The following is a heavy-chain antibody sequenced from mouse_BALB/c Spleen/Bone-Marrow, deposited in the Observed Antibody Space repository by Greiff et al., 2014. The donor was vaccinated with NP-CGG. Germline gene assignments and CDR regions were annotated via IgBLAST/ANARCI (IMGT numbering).Heavy chain of an antibody. CDR3: ARRYYGSTFDY. V-gene: IGHV1-4*01. CDR1: GYTFTSYT. Sequence: QVQLQQSGAELARPGASVKMSCKASGYTFTSYTMHWVKQRHGKGLEWIGYINPSSGYTNYNQKFKDEATLTADKSSSTAYMQLSRLTSEDSAVYYCARRYYGSTFDYWGQGTTLTVSS. CDR2: INPSSGYT. D-gene: IGHD1-1*01. J-gene: IGHJ2*01.